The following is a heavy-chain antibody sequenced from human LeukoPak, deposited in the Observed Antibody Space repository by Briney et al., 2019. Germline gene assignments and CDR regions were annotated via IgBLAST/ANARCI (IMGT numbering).Heavy chain of an antibody. V-gene: IGHV1-24*01. J-gene: IGHJ4*02. D-gene: IGHD1-26*01. CDR3: ATERQGATTPFQIDY. Sequence: ASVKVSCKVSGYTLTELSMHWVRQAPGKGLEWMGGFDPEGGETIYAQKFQGRVTMTEDTSTDTAYMELSSLRSEDTAVYYCATERQGATTPFQIDYWGQGTLVTVSS. CDR2: FDPEGGET. CDR1: GYTLTELS.